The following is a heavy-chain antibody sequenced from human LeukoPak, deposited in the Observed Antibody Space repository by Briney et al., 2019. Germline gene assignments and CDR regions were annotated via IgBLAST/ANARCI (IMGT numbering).Heavy chain of an antibody. CDR1: GFTFSSYW. V-gene: IGHV3-7*01. J-gene: IGHJ4*02. CDR3: GRVGASYGSGSYSDY. CDR2: INQDGSQK. Sequence: GGSLRLSCAASGFTFSSYWTSWVRQAPGKGLEWVANINQDGSQKYYVDSVKGRFTISRDNAKKSLFLQMNSLGAEDTAVYYCGRVGASYGSGSYSDYWGQGTLVTVSS. D-gene: IGHD3-10*01.